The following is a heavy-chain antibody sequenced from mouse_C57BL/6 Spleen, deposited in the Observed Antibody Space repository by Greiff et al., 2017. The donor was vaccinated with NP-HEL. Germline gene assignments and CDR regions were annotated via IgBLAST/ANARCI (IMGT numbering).Heavy chain of an antibody. Sequence: EVQLQQSGPELVKPGASVKISCKASGYTFTDYYMNWVKQSHGKSLEWIGDINPNNGGTSYNQKFKGKATLTVDKSSSTAYMELRSLTSEDSAVYYCARWATSSAMDYWGQGTSVTVSS. CDR1: GYTFTDYY. CDR3: ARWATSSAMDY. V-gene: IGHV1-26*01. J-gene: IGHJ4*01. D-gene: IGHD3-1*01. CDR2: INPNNGGT.